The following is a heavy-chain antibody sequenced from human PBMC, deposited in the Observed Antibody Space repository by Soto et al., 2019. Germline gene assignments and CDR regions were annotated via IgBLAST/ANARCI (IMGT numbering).Heavy chain of an antibody. V-gene: IGHV4-59*01. CDR2: IYYSGST. CDR1: GGSISSYY. CDR3: ARGTKKWLQSRYDAFDI. J-gene: IGHJ3*02. D-gene: IGHD5-12*01. Sequence: SETLSLTCTVSGGSISSYYWTWIRRPPGKGLEWIGYIYYSGSTNYNPSLKSRVTISVDTSKNQFSLKLSSVTAADTAVYYCARGTKKWLQSRYDAFDIWGQGTMVTVSS.